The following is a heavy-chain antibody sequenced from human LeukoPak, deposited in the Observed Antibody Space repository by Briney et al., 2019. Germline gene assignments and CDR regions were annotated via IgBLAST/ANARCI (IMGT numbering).Heavy chain of an antibody. J-gene: IGHJ4*02. CDR1: GFTFSGHA. D-gene: IGHD5-12*01. CDR3: VRDSFYTGYDRGFGY. Sequence: PGGSLRLSCATSGFTFSGHALHWVRQAPGKGLQYVSAISRNGTRTFYADSVKDRFTISRDKSTKTLYLQMGSLRVEDMGVYYCVRDSFYTGYDRGFGYWGQGTLVTVS. V-gene: IGHV3-64*02. CDR2: ISRNGTRT.